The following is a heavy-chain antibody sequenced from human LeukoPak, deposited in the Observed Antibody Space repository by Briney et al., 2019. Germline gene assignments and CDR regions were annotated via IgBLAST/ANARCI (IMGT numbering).Heavy chain of an antibody. CDR3: VRNLLSYPTLRYFDY. CDR2: IYYSGTT. CDR1: GGSISSGNYY. D-gene: IGHD2-15*01. V-gene: IGHV4-30-4*01. J-gene: IGHJ4*02. Sequence: SETLSLTCTVPGGSISSGNYYWSWIRQPPGKGLEWIGYIYYSGTTYYNPSLKSRVTISIGTSKNQFSLKLSSVTASDTAVYYCVRNLLSYPTLRYFDYCGQGALVTVSS.